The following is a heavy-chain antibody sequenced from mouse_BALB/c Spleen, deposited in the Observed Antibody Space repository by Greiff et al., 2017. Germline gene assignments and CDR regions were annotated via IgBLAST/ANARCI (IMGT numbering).Heavy chain of an antibody. CDR3: ARDGYYFDY. J-gene: IGHJ2*01. Sequence: EVQLVESGGGLVKPGGSLKLSCAASGFTFSSYAMSWVRQTPVKRLEWVASISSGGSTYYPDSVKGRFTISRDNARNILYLQMSSLRSEDTAMYYCARDGYYFDYWGQGTTLTVSS. D-gene: IGHD2-2*01. CDR1: GFTFSSYA. CDR2: ISSGGST. V-gene: IGHV5-6-5*01.